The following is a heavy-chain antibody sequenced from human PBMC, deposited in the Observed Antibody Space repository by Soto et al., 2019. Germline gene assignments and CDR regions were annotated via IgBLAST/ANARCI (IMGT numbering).Heavy chain of an antibody. D-gene: IGHD2-2*01. V-gene: IGHV1-69*06. J-gene: IGHJ5*02. CDR2: IIPIFGTA. CDR3: ARDLLDCSSTSCYLGQNWFDP. CDR1: GGTFSSYA. Sequence: QVQLVQSGAEVKKPGSSVKVSCKASGGTFSSYAISWVRQAPGQGLEWMGGIIPIFGTANYAQKFQGRVTITADKSTSTAYMELSRLRSEDTALYYCARDLLDCSSTSCYLGQNWFDPWGQGTLVTVSS.